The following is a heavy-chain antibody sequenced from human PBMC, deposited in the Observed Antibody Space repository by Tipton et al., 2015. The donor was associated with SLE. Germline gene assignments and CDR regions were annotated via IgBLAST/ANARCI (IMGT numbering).Heavy chain of an antibody. J-gene: IGHJ4*02. CDR3: AGGAAAGTGY. V-gene: IGHV3-21*05. D-gene: IGHD6-13*01. CDR2: ISSSSSYV. CDR1: GFTFSSYS. Sequence: QLVQSGGGVVQPGGSLRLSCAASGFTFSSYSMNWVRQAPGKGLEWVSYISSSSSYVYYADSVKGRFTISRDNAKNSLYLQMNSLRAEDTAVYYCAGGAAAGTGYWGQGTLVTVSS.